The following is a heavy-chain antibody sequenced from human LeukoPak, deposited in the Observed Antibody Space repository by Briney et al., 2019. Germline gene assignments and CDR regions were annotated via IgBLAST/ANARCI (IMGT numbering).Heavy chain of an antibody. V-gene: IGHV4-30-2*01. J-gene: IGHJ4*02. D-gene: IGHD3-16*02. CDR2: IYHSGST. CDR3: ARGRAKPMITFGGVIDY. CDR1: GGSISSGGYY. Sequence: PSQTLSLTCTVSGGSISSGGYYWSWIRQPPGKGLEWIGYIYHSGSTYYNPSFKSRVTISVDRSKNQFSLKLSSVTAADTAVYYCARGRAKPMITFGGVIDYWGQGTLVTVSS.